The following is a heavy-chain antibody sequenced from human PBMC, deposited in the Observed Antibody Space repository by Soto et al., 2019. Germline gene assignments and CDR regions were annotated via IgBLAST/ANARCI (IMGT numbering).Heavy chain of an antibody. CDR1: GFTFGSFA. Sequence: EVQLLESGGGLVQPGGSLRLSCAASGFTFGSFAMSWVRQAPGKGLEWVSAVSSTGDDTYYADSVQGRFTISRDNSKNTLNLQMDSLRAEDTALYSGVRQNGYSYGYADYWGQGTLVTVSS. CDR2: VSSTGDDT. V-gene: IGHV3-23*01. J-gene: IGHJ4*02. CDR3: VRQNGYSYGYADY. D-gene: IGHD5-18*01.